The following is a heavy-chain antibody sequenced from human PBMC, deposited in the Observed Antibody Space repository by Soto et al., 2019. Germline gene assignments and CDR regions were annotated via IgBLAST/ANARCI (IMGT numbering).Heavy chain of an antibody. CDR2: ISSSTSTI. Sequence: LRLPNAAAGCTFGNYGMRLILQAQGKGLEWVAIISYISSSTSTIYYADSVKGRFTISRNNAKNSLYLQMNSLRAEDTGIYYCARDPYDCSGSDCPAWGQGTLVTVSS. V-gene: IGHV3-48*01. CDR1: GCTFGNYG. D-gene: IGHD2-21*02. J-gene: IGHJ5*02. CDR3: ARDPYDCSGSDCPA.